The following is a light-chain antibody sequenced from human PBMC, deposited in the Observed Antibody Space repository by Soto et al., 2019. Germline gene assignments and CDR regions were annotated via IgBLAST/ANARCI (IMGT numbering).Light chain of an antibody. CDR2: GGS. CDR3: CAYAGSSVYV. V-gene: IGLV2-23*01. CDR1: SGDFGTYNL. J-gene: IGLJ1*01. Sequence: QSVLTQPASVSGSPGQSITISCTGTSGDFGTYNLVSWYQQHPGKAPKLMIYGGSKRPSGVSHRFSGSTSGYTASLTISGLQAEDEADFYCCAYAGSSVYVFGTGAKVTVL.